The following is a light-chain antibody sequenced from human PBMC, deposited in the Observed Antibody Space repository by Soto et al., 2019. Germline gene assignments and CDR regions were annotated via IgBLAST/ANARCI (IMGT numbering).Light chain of an antibody. Sequence: DIQMTQSPSSVAASAGDRVTITCRASQGINIWLAWYQQKPGKAPKLLIYAASSLQRGVPSRFSGSGSGTDFTLTINRLQTEDFATYYCKHTNTFPLTFGGGTKVEIK. CDR2: AAS. CDR3: KHTNTFPLT. V-gene: IGKV1-12*01. CDR1: QGINIW. J-gene: IGKJ4*01.